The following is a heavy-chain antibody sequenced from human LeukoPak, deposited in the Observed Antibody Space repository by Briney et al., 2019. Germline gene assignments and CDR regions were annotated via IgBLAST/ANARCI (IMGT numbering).Heavy chain of an antibody. V-gene: IGHV3-30*04. CDR2: ISYDGSNK. J-gene: IGHJ1*01. CDR3: ARDGVGATMVTYFQY. D-gene: IGHD1-26*01. CDR1: GFTFSSYA. Sequence: GGSLRLSCAASGFTFSSYAMHWVRQAPGKGLEWVAVISYDGSNKYYADSVKGRFTISRDNSKNTLYLQMNSLRAEDTAVYYCARDGVGATMVTYFQYWGQGTLVTVSS.